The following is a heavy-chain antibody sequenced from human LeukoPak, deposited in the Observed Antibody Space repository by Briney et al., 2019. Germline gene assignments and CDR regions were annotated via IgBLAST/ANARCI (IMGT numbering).Heavy chain of an antibody. D-gene: IGHD5-12*01. CDR3: ARAAIVATIQQGPFDY. Sequence: GGSLRLSCAASGFTFSSYEMNWVRQAPGKGLEWVSYISSSGSTIYYADSVKGRFTISRDNAKNSLYLQMNSLRAEDTAVYYCARAAIVATIQQGPFDYWGQGTLVTVSS. CDR2: ISSSGSTI. J-gene: IGHJ4*02. V-gene: IGHV3-48*03. CDR1: GFTFSSYE.